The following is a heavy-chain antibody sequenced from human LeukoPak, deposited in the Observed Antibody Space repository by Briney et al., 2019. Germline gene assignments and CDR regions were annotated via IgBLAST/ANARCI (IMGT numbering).Heavy chain of an antibody. Sequence: GGSLEIFCKGSGYSFSSYWIGWGGHVAGEGLGFMGIIYPGDSDTRYSPSFQGQVTISADKSISTAYLQWSSLKASDTAMYYCATLVGYGSFFDYWGQGTLVTVSS. CDR3: ATLVGYGSFFDY. CDR1: GYSFSSYW. CDR2: IYPGDSDT. D-gene: IGHD3-10*01. J-gene: IGHJ4*02. V-gene: IGHV5-51*01.